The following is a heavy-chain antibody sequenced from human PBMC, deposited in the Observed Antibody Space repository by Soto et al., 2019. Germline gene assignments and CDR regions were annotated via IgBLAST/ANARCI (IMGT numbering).Heavy chain of an antibody. CDR2: IFHTGST. J-gene: IGHJ5*02. CDR3: ATRHSYNWFDP. CDR1: GGSISSDNW. V-gene: IGHV4-4*02. Sequence: QVQLQESGPGLVKPSGTLSLTCAVSGGSISSDNWWNWVRQPPGKGLEWIGEIFHTGSTTYNPSLKSRVPMSLDKSENQFSLNLTSVTAADTAVYYCATRHSYNWFDPWGQGTLVTVSS. D-gene: IGHD6-6*01.